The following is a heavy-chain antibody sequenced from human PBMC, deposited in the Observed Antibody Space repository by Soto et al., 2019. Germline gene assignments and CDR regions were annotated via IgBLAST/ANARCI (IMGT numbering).Heavy chain of an antibody. CDR2: IFPRDSDT. V-gene: IGHV5-51*01. CDR3: ARAFYHSDSYYYIFDY. J-gene: IGHJ4*02. Sequence: EVQLVQSGAEVKKPGESLKLSCQVSGYSFTSYWIGWVRQMPGKGLEWMGIIFPRDSDTRYSPSFQGQVTISVDKSFSTAYLQWYSLEASDTAMYHCARAFYHSDSYYYIFDYWGQGTLVTVSS. D-gene: IGHD3-22*01. CDR1: GYSFTSYW.